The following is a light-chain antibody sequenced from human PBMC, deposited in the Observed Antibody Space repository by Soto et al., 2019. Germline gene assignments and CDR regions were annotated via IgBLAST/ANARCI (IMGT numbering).Light chain of an antibody. Sequence: DIQMTQSPSTLSASVGDRVTITCRASQSISSWLAWYQQKPGKAPKLLIYDASNLETGVPSRFSGSGSGTDFTFTISSLQPEDIATYYRQQYDNLLVTFGQGTKVDIK. CDR3: QQYDNLLVT. J-gene: IGKJ1*01. CDR2: DAS. V-gene: IGKV1-33*01. CDR1: QSISSW.